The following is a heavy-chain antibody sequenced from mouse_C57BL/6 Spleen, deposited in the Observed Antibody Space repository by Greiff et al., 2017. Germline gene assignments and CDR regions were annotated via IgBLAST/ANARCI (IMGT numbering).Heavy chain of an antibody. D-gene: IGHD2-10*01. V-gene: IGHV1-54*01. J-gene: IGHJ4*01. CDR1: GYAFTNYL. CDR2: INPGSGGT. CDR3: ARSYYDYDAMDY. Sequence: QVQLQQSGAELVRPGTSVKVSCKASGYAFTNYLIEWVKQRPGQGLEWIGVINPGSGGTNYNEKFKGKATLTADKSSSTAYMQLSSLTSEDSAVYFCARSYYDYDAMDYWDQGTSVTVSS.